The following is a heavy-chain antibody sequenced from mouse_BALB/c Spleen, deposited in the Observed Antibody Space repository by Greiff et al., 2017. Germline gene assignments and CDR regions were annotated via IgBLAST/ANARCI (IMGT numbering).Heavy chain of an antibody. CDR3: ARSSSTMITSFAY. CDR1: GFTFSSFG. V-gene: IGHV5-17*02. CDR2: ISSGSSTI. Sequence: EVKLMESGGGLVQPGGSRKLSCAASGFTFSSFGMHWVRQAPEKGLEWVAYISSGSSTIYYADTVKGRFTISSDNPKNTLFLQMTSLRAEDTAMYYCARSSSTMITSFAYWGQGTLVTVSA. D-gene: IGHD2-4*01. J-gene: IGHJ3*01.